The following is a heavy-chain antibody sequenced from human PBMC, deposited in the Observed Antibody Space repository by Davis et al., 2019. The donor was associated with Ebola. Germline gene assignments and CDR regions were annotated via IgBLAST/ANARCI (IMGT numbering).Heavy chain of an antibody. D-gene: IGHD3-10*01. CDR2: IDSDGSST. CDR3: ARFGLNGMDV. CDR1: GFSFDDYT. V-gene: IGHV3-74*01. J-gene: IGHJ6*02. Sequence: GESLKISCEVSGFSFDDYTMHWVRQGPGKRLVWVSRIDSDGSSTTYADSVKGRFTISRDNAKNTVYLQMNSLRAEDTAVYYCARFGLNGMDVWGQGTTVTVSS.